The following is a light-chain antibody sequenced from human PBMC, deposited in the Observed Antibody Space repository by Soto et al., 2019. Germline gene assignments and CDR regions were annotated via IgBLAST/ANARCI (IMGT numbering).Light chain of an antibody. J-gene: IGLJ2*01. Sequence: QSALTQPASVSGSPGQSITISCTGTSSDVGGYNYVSWYQQHPGKAPKLMIYDVNNRPSGVSNRFSGSKSANTASLTISGLQAEDEADYYCSSYTSSSTLDVVFGGGTKLTVL. V-gene: IGLV2-14*01. CDR3: SSYTSSSTLDVV. CDR2: DVN. CDR1: SSDVGGYNY.